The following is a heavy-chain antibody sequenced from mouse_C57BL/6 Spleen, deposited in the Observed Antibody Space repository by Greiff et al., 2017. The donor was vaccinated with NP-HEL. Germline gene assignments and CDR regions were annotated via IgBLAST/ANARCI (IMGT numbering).Heavy chain of an antibody. V-gene: IGHV5-4*03. CDR3: ARGDYSNDYAMDY. CDR1: GFTFSSYA. CDR2: ISDGGSYT. D-gene: IGHD2-5*01. Sequence: EVKLMESGGGLVKPGGSLKLSCAASGFTFSSYAMSWVRQTPEKRLEWVATISDGGSYTYYPDNVKGRFTISRDNAKNNLYLQMSHLKSEDTAMYYCARGDYSNDYAMDYWGQGTSVTVSS. J-gene: IGHJ4*01.